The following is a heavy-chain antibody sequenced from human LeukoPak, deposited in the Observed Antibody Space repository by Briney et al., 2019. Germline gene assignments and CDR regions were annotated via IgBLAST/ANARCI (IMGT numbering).Heavy chain of an antibody. CDR1: GGTFSSYA. CDR3: ARDSGGRQLVRRYFDY. J-gene: IGHJ4*02. D-gene: IGHD6-13*01. Sequence: SVKVSCEASGGTFSSYAISWVRQAPGQGLEWMGGIIPIFGTANYAQKFQGRVTITRDTSASTAYMELSSLRSEDTAVYYCARDSGGRQLVRRYFDYWGQGTLVTVSS. V-gene: IGHV1-69*05. CDR2: IIPIFGTA.